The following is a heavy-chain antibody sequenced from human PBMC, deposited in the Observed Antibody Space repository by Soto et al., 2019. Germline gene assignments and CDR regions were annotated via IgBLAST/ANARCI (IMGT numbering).Heavy chain of an antibody. Sequence: VQLVDSGGGLVQPGGSLRLSCAASGFVFRRYVMHWVRQVPGKGLEFVSTIASTGDSVGYADSVRGRFTTSRDNAKDSIYLQMNSLRPDDSALYFCVKDAPNGSIDYWGRGTLVIVSS. D-gene: IGHD2-8*01. CDR1: GFVFRRYV. CDR3: VKDAPNGSIDY. CDR2: IASTGDSV. V-gene: IGHV3-9*01. J-gene: IGHJ4*02.